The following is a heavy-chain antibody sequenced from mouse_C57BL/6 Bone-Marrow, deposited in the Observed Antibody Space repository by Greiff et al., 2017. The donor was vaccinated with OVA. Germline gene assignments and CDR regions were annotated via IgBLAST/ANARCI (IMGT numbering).Heavy chain of an antibody. Sequence: VQLQQSVAELVRPGASVKLSCTASGFNIKNTYMHWVKQRPEQGLEWIGRIDPANGNTKYAPKFQGKATITADTSSNTAYLQLSSLTSEDTAIYYGALIYYYGSSSPYYFDYWGQGTTLTVSS. D-gene: IGHD1-1*01. CDR3: ALIYYYGSSSPYYFDY. J-gene: IGHJ2*01. CDR1: GFNIKNTY. V-gene: IGHV14-3*01. CDR2: IDPANGNT.